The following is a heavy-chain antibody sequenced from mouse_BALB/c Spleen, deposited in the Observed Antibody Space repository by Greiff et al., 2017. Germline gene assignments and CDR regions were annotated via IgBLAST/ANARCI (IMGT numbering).Heavy chain of an antibody. J-gene: IGHJ2*01. CDR1: GFTFSSFG. CDR3: AREGYYGSSPGYFDY. CDR2: ISSGSSTI. Sequence: EVQRVESGGGLVQPGGSRKLSCAASGFTFSSFGMHWVRQAPEKGLEWVAYISSGSSTIYYADTVKGRFTISRDNPKNTLFLQMTSLRSEDTAMYYCAREGYYGSSPGYFDYWGQGTTLTVSS. D-gene: IGHD1-1*01. V-gene: IGHV5-17*02.